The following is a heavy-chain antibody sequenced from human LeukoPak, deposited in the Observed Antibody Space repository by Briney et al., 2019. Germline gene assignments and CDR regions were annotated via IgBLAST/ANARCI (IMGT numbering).Heavy chain of an antibody. CDR2: ISGSGGST. CDR1: GFTFSSYA. Sequence: GGSLRPSCAASGFTFSSYAMSWVRQAPGKGLEWVSAISGSGGSTYYADSVKGRFTISRDNSKNTLYLQMNSLRAEDTAVYYCASSFGAAYYGMDVWGQGTTVTVSS. J-gene: IGHJ6*02. CDR3: ASSFGAAYYGMDV. D-gene: IGHD3-10*01. V-gene: IGHV3-23*01.